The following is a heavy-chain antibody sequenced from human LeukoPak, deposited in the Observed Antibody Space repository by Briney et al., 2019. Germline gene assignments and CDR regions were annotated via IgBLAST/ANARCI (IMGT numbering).Heavy chain of an antibody. V-gene: IGHV4-59*01. D-gene: IGHD5-18*01. CDR1: GGSINYYY. CDR2: IYYSGST. J-gene: IGHJ6*03. CDR3: ARTTEGGYTYNYFYYYYMDV. Sequence: PSETLSLTCTVSGGSINYYYWSWIRQPPGNGLEWIGYIYYSGSTIYNPSLKSRVTISVDTSKNQFSLKLTSVTAADTAVYYCARTTEGGYTYNYFYYYYMDVWGKGTTVTISS.